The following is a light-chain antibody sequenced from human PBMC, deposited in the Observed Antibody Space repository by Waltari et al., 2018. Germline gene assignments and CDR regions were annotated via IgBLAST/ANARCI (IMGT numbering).Light chain of an antibody. CDR1: SRDVGMYNL. J-gene: IGLJ1*01. V-gene: IGLV2-23*02. CDR3: CSYAGLGIYV. CDR2: EVT. Sequence: QSGLTQPASVSGSPGQEITIACTGASRDVGMYNLVSWYQQSPGKAPKLMVYEVTKRTSGVSDRFSGSKSGNTASLTIYGLQSEDEADYYCCSYAGLGIYVFGTGTKVTVL.